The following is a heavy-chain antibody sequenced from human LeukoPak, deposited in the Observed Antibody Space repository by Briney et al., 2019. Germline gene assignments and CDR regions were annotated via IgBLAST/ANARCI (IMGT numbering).Heavy chain of an antibody. CDR2: ISSSSSSI. V-gene: IGHV3-21*01. J-gene: IGHJ4*02. Sequence: GGSLRLSCAASGFTFSSYAMSWVRQAPGKGLEWVSTISSSSSSIYYTDSLKGRFTVSRDNAKNSLYLHMHSLRADDSAVYYCARSLGDSTSSWKRGFDYWGLGTLVTVSS. CDR3: ARSLGDSTSSWKRGFDY. D-gene: IGHD2-2*01. CDR1: GFTFSSYA.